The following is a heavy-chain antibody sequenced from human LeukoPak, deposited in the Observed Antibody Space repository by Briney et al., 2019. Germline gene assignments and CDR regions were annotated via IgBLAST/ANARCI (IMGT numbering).Heavy chain of an antibody. CDR1: GFTFSSHS. J-gene: IGHJ6*02. CDR2: ISSSSSYI. CDR3: AREILTMVRGALCGMDV. V-gene: IGHV3-21*01. Sequence: PGGSLRLSCAASGFTFSSHSMNWVRQAPGKGLEWVSSISSSSSYIYYADSVKGRFTISRDNAKNSLYLQMNSLRAEDTAVYYCAREILTMVRGALCGMDVWGQGTTVTVSS. D-gene: IGHD3-10*01.